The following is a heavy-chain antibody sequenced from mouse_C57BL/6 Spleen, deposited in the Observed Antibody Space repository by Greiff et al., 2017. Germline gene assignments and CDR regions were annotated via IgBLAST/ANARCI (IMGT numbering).Heavy chain of an antibody. CDR2: IHPNSGST. J-gene: IGHJ3*01. D-gene: IGHD3-2*02. CDR3: ARTDSSGYVEAY. CDR1: GYTFTSYW. Sequence: QVQLQQPGAELVKPGASVKLSCKASGYTFTSYWMHWVKQRPGQGLEWIGMIHPNSGSTNYNEKFKSKATLTVDKSSSTAYMQLSSLTSEDSAVYYCARTDSSGYVEAYWGQGTLVTVSA. V-gene: IGHV1-64*01.